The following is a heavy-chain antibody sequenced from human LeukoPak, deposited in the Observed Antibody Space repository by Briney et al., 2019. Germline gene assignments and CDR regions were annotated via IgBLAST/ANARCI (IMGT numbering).Heavy chain of an antibody. V-gene: IGHV3-30*02. CDR1: GFTFSTYG. CDR2: IRYVGINK. CDR3: AKGTIVGAKGYDY. D-gene: IGHD1-26*01. Sequence: GGSLRLSCAASGFTFSTYGMHWVRQAPGKGLEWVSFIRYVGINKYYADSVKGRFTISRDNSKNTLYLQMNSLRAEDTAVYYCAKGTIVGAKGYDYWGQGTLVTVSS. J-gene: IGHJ4*02.